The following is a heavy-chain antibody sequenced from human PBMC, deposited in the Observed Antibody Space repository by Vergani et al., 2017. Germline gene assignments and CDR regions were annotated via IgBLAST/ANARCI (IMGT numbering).Heavy chain of an antibody. CDR3: AREGYYYYYMDV. V-gene: IGHV3-74*02. J-gene: IGHJ6*03. Sequence: VQLVESGGGVVQPGRSLRLSCAASGFTFSTYWMHWVRQAPGKGLVWVSRINSDGNSTSYADSVKGRFTISRDNAKNTLYLQMNSLRAEDTAVYYCAREGYYYYYMDVWGKGTTVTVSS. CDR1: GFTFSTYW. CDR2: INSDGNST.